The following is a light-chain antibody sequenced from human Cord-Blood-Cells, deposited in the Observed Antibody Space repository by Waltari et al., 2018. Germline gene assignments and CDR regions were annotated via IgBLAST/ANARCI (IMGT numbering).Light chain of an antibody. CDR3: QQYNNWPYT. V-gene: IGKV3-15*01. J-gene: IGKJ2*01. Sequence: EIVMTQSPATLSVSPGERATLSCRASQSVSSNLAWYQQKPGQAPRILIYGASTRATVIPARFSGSGSGTEFTLTISSLQSEDFAVYYCQQYNNWPYTFGQGTKLEIK. CDR2: GAS. CDR1: QSVSSN.